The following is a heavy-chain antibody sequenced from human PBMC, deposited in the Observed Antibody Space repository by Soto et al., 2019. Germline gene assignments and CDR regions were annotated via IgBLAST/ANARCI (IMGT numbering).Heavy chain of an antibody. CDR1: EFTFNNYA. D-gene: IGHD1-1*01. CDR2: ISDSGGTT. J-gene: IGHJ6*02. Sequence: GVSLRRSCAASEFTFNNYAMTWVRQAPGKGLECVSSISDSGGTTNYADSVKGRCTMSRCTSNNTLYLHMNSLRAENTAVYSFARREGSRPYNNAEDVCGHGNTVTASS. V-gene: IGHV3-23*01. CDR3: ARREGSRPYNNAEDV.